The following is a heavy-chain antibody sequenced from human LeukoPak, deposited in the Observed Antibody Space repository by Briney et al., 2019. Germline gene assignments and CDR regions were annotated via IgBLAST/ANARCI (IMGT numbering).Heavy chain of an antibody. J-gene: IGHJ3*01. CDR1: GFSFNNAW. CDR2: IKSKIDGGTI. CDR3: TTDVGGYCSSSSCSSGAFDL. Sequence: GGSLRLSCAAPGFSFNNAWMTWVRQAPGKGLEWVGRIKSKIDGGTIDYAAPVKGRFTISRDDSKHTLYIQMNSLKIEDTAVYHCTTDVGGYCSSSSCSSGAFDLWGRGTTATVSS. V-gene: IGHV3-15*01. D-gene: IGHD2-2*01.